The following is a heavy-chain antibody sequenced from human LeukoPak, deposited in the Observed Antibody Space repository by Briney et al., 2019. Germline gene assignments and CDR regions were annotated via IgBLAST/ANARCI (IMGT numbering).Heavy chain of an antibody. CDR1: GFTFSDYY. V-gene: IGHV3-11*01. CDR2: ISSSGSTI. J-gene: IGHJ4*02. D-gene: IGHD3-9*01. Sequence: GGSLRLSCAASGFTFSDYYMSWIRQAPGKGLEWVSYISSSGSTIYYADSVKGRFTISRDNAKNSLYLQMNSLRAEDTAVYYCARGHYDILTGPRPFDYWGQGTLVTVSS. CDR3: ARGHYDILTGPRPFDY.